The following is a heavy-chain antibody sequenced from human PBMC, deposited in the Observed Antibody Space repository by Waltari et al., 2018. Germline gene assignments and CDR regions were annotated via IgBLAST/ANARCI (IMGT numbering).Heavy chain of an antibody. V-gene: IGHV6-1*01. CDR1: GDSNSSNRAA. Sequence: SGPGLVKPSQTLSLTCAISGDSNSSNRAAWNWIRQSPSRGLEWLGGTYYRSTWYTDYAVSVKSRLTINPDTSKNQFSLQLTSVTPEDTAVYYCARDSYDGSGNDAFDIWGQGTMVTVSS. J-gene: IGHJ3*02. CDR3: ARDSYDGSGNDAFDI. CDR2: TYYRSTWYT. D-gene: IGHD3-22*01.